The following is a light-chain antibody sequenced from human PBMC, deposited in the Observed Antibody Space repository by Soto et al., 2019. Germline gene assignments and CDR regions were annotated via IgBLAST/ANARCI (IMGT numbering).Light chain of an antibody. Sequence: EIVLTQSPGTLSLSPEERATLSCRASQSVSSSYLAWYQQKPGQAPRLLIYGASSRATGIPDRFSGSGSGTDFTLTISRLEPEDFATYYCQQANSFPFTFGQGTRLEIK. J-gene: IGKJ5*01. CDR1: QSVSSSY. V-gene: IGKV3-20*01. CDR3: QQANSFPFT. CDR2: GAS.